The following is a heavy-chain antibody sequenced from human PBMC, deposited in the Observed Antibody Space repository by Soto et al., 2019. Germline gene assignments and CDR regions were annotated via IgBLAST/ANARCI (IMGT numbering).Heavy chain of an antibody. CDR2: ISDSGHYI. J-gene: IGHJ5*02. D-gene: IGHD3-22*01. Sequence: VQLVESGGGVVQPGRSLRLSCAASGFTFSTYGMNWVRQAPGKGLEWLSSISDSGHYIYYADSVKGRFTISRDNAKNSLFLQMNSLRGEDTAVYYCARSGLALPYSASHWFDPWGHGTLVTVSS. V-gene: IGHV3-21*02. CDR1: GFTFSTYG. CDR3: ARSGLALPYSASHWFDP.